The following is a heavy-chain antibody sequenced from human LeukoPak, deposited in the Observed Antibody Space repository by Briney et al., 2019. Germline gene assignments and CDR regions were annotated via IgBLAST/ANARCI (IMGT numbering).Heavy chain of an antibody. CDR2: ISYDGSNK. D-gene: IGHD3-10*01. CDR1: GFTFSSYG. J-gene: IGHJ6*02. V-gene: IGHV3-30*18. Sequence: PGGSLRLSRAASGFTFSSYGMHWVRQAPGKGLEWVAVISYDGSNKYYADSVKGRFTISRDNSKNTLYLQMNSLRAEDTAVYYCAKVFRLSRSAGGYYGMDVWGQGTTVTVSS. CDR3: AKVFRLSRSAGGYYGMDV.